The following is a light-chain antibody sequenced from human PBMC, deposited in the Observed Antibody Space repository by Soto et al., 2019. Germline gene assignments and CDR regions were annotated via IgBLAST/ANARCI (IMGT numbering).Light chain of an antibody. V-gene: IGKV3-11*01. CDR3: QQYTSYPWT. CDR1: ESVSNF. CDR2: DPS. J-gene: IGKJ1*01. Sequence: VLTQSPGILSLSPGERAALSCRASESVSNFLVWYQHKPGQTPRLLMYDPSSRVTDIPARFSGSGSGTDFTLTISSLESDDFATYYCQQYTSYPWTFGQGTKVDIK.